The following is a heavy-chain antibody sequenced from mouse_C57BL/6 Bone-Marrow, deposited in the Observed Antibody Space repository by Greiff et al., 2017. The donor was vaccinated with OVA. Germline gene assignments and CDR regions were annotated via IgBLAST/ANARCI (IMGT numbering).Heavy chain of an antibody. CDR1: GFSLTSYG. V-gene: IGHV2-5*01. CDR3: APLLLRYGFAY. Sequence: VQLQQSGPGLVQPSQSLSITCTVSGFSLTSYGVHWVRPSPGKGLEWLGVIWRGGSTDYNAAFMSRLSLTKANSKSQVFFKMNSLQADDTAIYYCAPLLLRYGFAYWGQGTLVTVSA. D-gene: IGHD1-1*01. CDR2: IWRGGST. J-gene: IGHJ3*01.